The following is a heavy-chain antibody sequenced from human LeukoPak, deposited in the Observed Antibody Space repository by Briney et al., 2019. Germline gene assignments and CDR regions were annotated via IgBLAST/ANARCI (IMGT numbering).Heavy chain of an antibody. V-gene: IGHV3-21*04. Sequence: GGSLRLSCAASGFTFSTYAMNWVRQAPGEGLEWVSSIGGSSTSLYYADSLKGRFTISRDNAKNSLYLQLNSLRAEDTAVYYCARDLSKVAGNFDYWGQGTLVTVSS. D-gene: IGHD6-19*01. CDR2: IGGSSTSL. CDR3: ARDLSKVAGNFDY. CDR1: GFTFSTYA. J-gene: IGHJ4*02.